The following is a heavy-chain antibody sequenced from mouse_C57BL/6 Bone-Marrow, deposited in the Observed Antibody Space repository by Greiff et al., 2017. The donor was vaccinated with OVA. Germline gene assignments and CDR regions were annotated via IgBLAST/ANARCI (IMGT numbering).Heavy chain of an antibody. J-gene: IGHJ2*01. CDR2: IRNKPNGSTT. Sequence: DVKLVESGGGLVQPGDSLSLSCAASGFTFTNYYMSWVRQPPGKALEWLAFIRNKPNGSTTEYSASVTGRFTISRDNSQSILYIQMNALRAEDSATYYCARYKGRVAVDYFDYWGQGTALTVSS. D-gene: IGHD1-1*01. V-gene: IGHV7-3*01. CDR3: ARYKGRVAVDYFDY. CDR1: GFTFTNYY.